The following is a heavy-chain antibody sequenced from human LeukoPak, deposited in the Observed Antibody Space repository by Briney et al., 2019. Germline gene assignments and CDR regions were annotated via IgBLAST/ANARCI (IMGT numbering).Heavy chain of an antibody. J-gene: IGHJ2*01. CDR1: GGSISSGDYY. CDR2: IYYSGST. Sequence: PSETLSLTCTVSGGSISSGDYYWSWIRQPPGKGLEWIGYIYYSGSTYYNPSLKSRVTISVDTSKNQFSLKLSSVTAADTAVYYCAREVYGDYVSVDWYFDLWGRGTLVTVSS. CDR3: AREVYGDYVSVDWYFDL. D-gene: IGHD4-17*01. V-gene: IGHV4-30-4*01.